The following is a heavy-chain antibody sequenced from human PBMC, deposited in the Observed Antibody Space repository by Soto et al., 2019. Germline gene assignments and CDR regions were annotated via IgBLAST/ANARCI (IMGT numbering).Heavy chain of an antibody. CDR2: IYYSGYT. Sequence: PSETLSLTCTVSGDSIRSYYWSWIRQPPGKGLEWIGYIYYSGYTSYNPSLKSRVTISVDTSKNQSSLKLNSVTAADTAVYYCARCFSGNYTSRPEEPYYFDSWGQGPLVTVSS. V-gene: IGHV4-59*01. D-gene: IGHD1-26*01. CDR1: GDSIRSYY. J-gene: IGHJ4*02. CDR3: ARCFSGNYTSRPEEPYYFDS.